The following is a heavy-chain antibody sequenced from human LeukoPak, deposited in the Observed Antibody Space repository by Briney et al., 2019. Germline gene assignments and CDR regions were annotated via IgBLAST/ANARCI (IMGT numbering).Heavy chain of an antibody. D-gene: IGHD3-22*01. CDR1: GGSFSGYY. CDR2: INHSGST. Sequence: SETLSLTCAVYGGSFSGYYWSWIRQPPGKGLEWIGEINHSGSTNYNPSLKSRVTISVDTSKNQFSLKLSSVTAADTAVYYCARVITMIVAVPDYFDYWGQGTLVTVSS. V-gene: IGHV4-34*01. CDR3: ARVITMIVAVPDYFDY. J-gene: IGHJ4*02.